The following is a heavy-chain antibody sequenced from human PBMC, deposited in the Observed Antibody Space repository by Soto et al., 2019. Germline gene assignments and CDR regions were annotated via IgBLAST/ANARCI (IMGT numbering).Heavy chain of an antibody. CDR3: ARVEGGYSYY. CDR1: GGSVSSGSHY. Sequence: QVQLQESGPGLVKPSETLSLTCTVSGGSVSSGSHYWSWIRQPPGKGLEFIGYIYDSGSTNYNPSLKSRVTISVDTSRNQFSLKLTSVTAADTAVYYCARVEGGYSYYWGQGTLVTVSS. V-gene: IGHV4-61*01. CDR2: IYDSGST. J-gene: IGHJ4*02. D-gene: IGHD5-18*01.